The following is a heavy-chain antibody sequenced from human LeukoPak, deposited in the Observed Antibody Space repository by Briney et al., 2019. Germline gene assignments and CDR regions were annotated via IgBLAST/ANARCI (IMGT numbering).Heavy chain of an antibody. V-gene: IGHV3-23*01. CDR1: GFTFSSYW. D-gene: IGHD3-22*01. CDR3: AKQDSSGYYSTSGYFDY. CDR2: ISGSGGST. J-gene: IGHJ4*02. Sequence: GGSLRLSCAASGFTFSSYWMSWVRQAPGKGLEWVSAISGSGGSTYYADSVKGRFTISRDNSKNTLYLQMNSLRAEDTAVYYCAKQDSSGYYSTSGYFDYWSQGTLVTVSS.